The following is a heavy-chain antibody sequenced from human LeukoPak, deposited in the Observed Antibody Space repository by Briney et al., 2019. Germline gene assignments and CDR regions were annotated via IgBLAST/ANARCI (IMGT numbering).Heavy chain of an antibody. Sequence: PGRSLRLSCAASGFTFSIYSMNWVRQAPGEGLEWLSYISADSNTIYYADSVKGRFTISRDNAKTSLYLQMNTLRDEDTAVYYCARDRAAPTWFFDLWGRGTLVLVSS. D-gene: IGHD2-15*01. CDR1: GFTFSIYS. CDR2: ISADSNTI. CDR3: ARDRAAPTWFFDL. J-gene: IGHJ2*01. V-gene: IGHV3-48*02.